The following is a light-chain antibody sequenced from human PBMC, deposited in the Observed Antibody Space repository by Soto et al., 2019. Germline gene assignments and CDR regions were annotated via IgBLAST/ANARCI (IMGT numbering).Light chain of an antibody. CDR3: SSFTSSTTPHVV. Sequence: QSALTQPASVSGFPGQSITISCTGTDSDVGCYDYVSWYQQHPGKAPKLMIYGVTNRPSGVSSRFSGSKSGNTASLTISGLQADDEANYYCSSFTSSTTPHVVFGGGTKLTVL. V-gene: IGLV2-14*01. CDR2: GVT. J-gene: IGLJ2*01. CDR1: DSDVGCYDY.